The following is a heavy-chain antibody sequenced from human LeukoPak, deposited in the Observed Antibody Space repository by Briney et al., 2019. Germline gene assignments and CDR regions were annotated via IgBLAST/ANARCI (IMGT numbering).Heavy chain of an antibody. J-gene: IGHJ3*02. Sequence: PGRSLRLSCAASGFTFSSYGMHWVRQAPGKGLEWVAVIWYDGSNKYYADSVKGRFTISRDNSKNTLYLQMNSLRAEDTAVYYCATVRLRTTGTYDAFDIWGQGTMVTVSS. CDR3: ATVRLRTTGTYDAFDI. V-gene: IGHV3-33*01. D-gene: IGHD1-1*01. CDR2: IWYDGSNK. CDR1: GFTFSSYG.